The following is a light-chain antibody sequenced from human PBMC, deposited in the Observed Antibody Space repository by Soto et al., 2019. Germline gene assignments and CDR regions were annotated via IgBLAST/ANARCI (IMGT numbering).Light chain of an antibody. Sequence: EIVLTQSPATLSLSPGESATLSCRASQSVGTFLAWYQHKPGQAPRLLILDASTRATGVPPRFSGSKSGTDFTLTISSVEPEDFAVYYCQQRVDWLTFGGGTKLEIK. CDR1: QSVGTF. V-gene: IGKV3-11*01. CDR3: QQRVDWLT. CDR2: DAS. J-gene: IGKJ4*01.